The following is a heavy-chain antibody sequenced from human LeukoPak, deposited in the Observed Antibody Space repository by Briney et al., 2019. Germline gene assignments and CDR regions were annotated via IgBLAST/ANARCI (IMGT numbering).Heavy chain of an antibody. D-gene: IGHD1-26*01. J-gene: IGHJ4*02. V-gene: IGHV3-74*01. CDR1: GFTFSSYW. Sequence: GGSLRLSCAASGFTFSSYWMHWVRQAPGKGLVWVSRINSDGSSTSYADSVKGRFTISRDNAKNTLYLQMNSLRAEDTAVYYCAREVGATYFDYWGQGTLVTVSS. CDR2: INSDGSST. CDR3: AREVGATYFDY.